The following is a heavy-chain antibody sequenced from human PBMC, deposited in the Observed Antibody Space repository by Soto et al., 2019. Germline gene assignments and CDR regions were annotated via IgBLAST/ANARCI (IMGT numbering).Heavy chain of an antibody. V-gene: IGHV4-39*01. CDR3: ARQRTTVVTQAYFDH. CDR1: GESISSSSYY. Sequence: ETLSLTCIVSGESISSSSYYWGWIRQPPGKGLEWIGSIYYSGRTYYNPSLKSRVTISIDTSKNQFSLKLSSVTATDTAVYYCARQRTTVVTQAYFDHWGQGALVTVSS. D-gene: IGHD2-21*02. J-gene: IGHJ4*02. CDR2: IYYSGRT.